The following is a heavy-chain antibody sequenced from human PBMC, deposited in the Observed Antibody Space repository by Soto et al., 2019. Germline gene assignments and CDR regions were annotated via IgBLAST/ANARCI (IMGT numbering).Heavy chain of an antibody. J-gene: IGHJ4*02. Sequence: SSETLSLTCTVSGGSIRSGDNYWSWIRQPPGKGLEWIGYIYYRGSTYYNQSLKSRVTISVDTSMNQFSLTLTSVTAADTAVYYCARDPARGGGSYLGYFDYWGQGTPVTVSS. D-gene: IGHD1-26*01. CDR1: GGSIRSGDNY. CDR2: IYYRGST. CDR3: ARDPARGGGSYLGYFDY. V-gene: IGHV4-30-4*01.